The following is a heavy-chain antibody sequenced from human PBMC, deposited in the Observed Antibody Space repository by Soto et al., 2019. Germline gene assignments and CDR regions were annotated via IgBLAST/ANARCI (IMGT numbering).Heavy chain of an antibody. V-gene: IGHV3-66*01. CDR1: EFIVNNNY. D-gene: IGHD2-15*01. CDR3: ARDRGSYKDIMMGYQSDGFDF. CDR2: IYSAGNT. Sequence: EVQLVESGGGLVQPGGSLRLSCAASEFIVNNNYMSWVRQAPGKGLEWVSVIYSAGNTDYADSVKGRFTISRDNSNNSLYLQMNTLRAEDTAVYYCARDRGSYKDIMMGYQSDGFDFWGQGTMVTVSS. J-gene: IGHJ3*01.